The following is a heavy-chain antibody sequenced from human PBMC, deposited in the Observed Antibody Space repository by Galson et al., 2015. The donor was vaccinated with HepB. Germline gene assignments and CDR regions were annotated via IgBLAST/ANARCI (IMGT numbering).Heavy chain of an antibody. D-gene: IGHD3-16*02. Sequence: PALVKPTQTLTLTCTFSGFSFSTSGMCVSWIRQPPGKALEWLASIDWADDKCYSTSLQTRLTISKDTSKNQVVLTMTNMDPVDTATYYCARTGIIHGSRDDYFDYWGQGTLVTVAS. CDR1: GFSFSTSGMC. V-gene: IGHV2-70*01. CDR3: ARTGIIHGSRDDYFDY. J-gene: IGHJ4*02. CDR2: IDWADDK.